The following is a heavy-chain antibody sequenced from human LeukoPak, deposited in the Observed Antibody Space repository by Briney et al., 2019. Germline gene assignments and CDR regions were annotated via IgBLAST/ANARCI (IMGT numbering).Heavy chain of an antibody. CDR2: IIPIFGTA. CDR3: ARVSPDEGVVVPAATGWFDP. Sequence: ASVKVSCKASGGTFSSYAISWVRQAPGQGLEWMGGIIPIFGTANYAQKFQGRVTITADESTSTAYMELSSLRSEDTAVYYCARVSPDEGVVVPAATGWFDPWGQGTLVTVSS. D-gene: IGHD2-2*01. J-gene: IGHJ5*02. V-gene: IGHV1-69*01. CDR1: GGTFSSYA.